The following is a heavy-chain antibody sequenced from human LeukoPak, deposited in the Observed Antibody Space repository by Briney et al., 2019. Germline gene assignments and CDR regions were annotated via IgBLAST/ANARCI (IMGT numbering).Heavy chain of an antibody. CDR1: GYTFTSYD. CDR2: MNPNSGNT. CDR3: ARGDASAQVYYYYGMDV. J-gene: IGHJ6*02. Sequence: GASVKVSCKASGYTFTSYDINWVRQATGQGLEWMGWMNPNSGNTGYAQKFQGRVTMTRDTSTSTVYMELSSLRSEDTAVYYCARGDASAQVYYYYGMDVWGQGTTVTVSS. V-gene: IGHV1-8*01.